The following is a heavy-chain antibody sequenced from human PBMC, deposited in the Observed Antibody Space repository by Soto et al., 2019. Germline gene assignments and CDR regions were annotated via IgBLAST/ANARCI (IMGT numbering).Heavy chain of an antibody. CDR3: ARENFSEVYYYYYYMDV. CDR2: IYSGGST. V-gene: IGHV3-66*01. D-gene: IGHD3-3*01. CDR1: GFTVSSNY. J-gene: IGHJ6*03. Sequence: GGSLRLSCAASGFTVSSNYMSWVRQAPGKGLEWVSVIYSGGSTYYADSVKGRFTISRDNSKNTLYLQMNSLRAEDTAVYYCARENFSEVYYYYYYMDVWGKGTTVTVSS.